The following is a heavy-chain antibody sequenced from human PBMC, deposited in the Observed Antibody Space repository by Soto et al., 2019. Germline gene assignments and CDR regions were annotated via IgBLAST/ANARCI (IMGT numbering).Heavy chain of an antibody. D-gene: IGHD2-21*02. CDR1: GDSISSGDW. J-gene: IGHJ4*02. CDR2: IFHSGTT. Sequence: QVQLQESGPGLVRPSGTLSLTCAVSGDSISSGDWWTWVRQPPGERLVWIGEIFHSGTTNYNPSLESRVTISVDKSKDPFSVELSSVSAADTAVYYCATIVYWGGDCFSSAYWGQGTLVTVSS. V-gene: IGHV4-4*02. CDR3: ATIVYWGGDCFSSAY.